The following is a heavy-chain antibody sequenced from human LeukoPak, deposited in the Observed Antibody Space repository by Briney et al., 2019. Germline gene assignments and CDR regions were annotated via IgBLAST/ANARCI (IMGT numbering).Heavy chain of an antibody. J-gene: IGHJ5*02. CDR2: IYYSGST. CDR1: GGSISSYY. Sequence: SETLSLTCTVSGGSISSYYWSWIRQPPGKGLEWIGYIYYSGSTNYNPSLKSRVTISVGTSKNQFSLKLSSVTAADTAVYYCASSTVVTPYRWFDPWGQGTLVTVSS. D-gene: IGHD4-23*01. CDR3: ASSTVVTPYRWFDP. V-gene: IGHV4-59*08.